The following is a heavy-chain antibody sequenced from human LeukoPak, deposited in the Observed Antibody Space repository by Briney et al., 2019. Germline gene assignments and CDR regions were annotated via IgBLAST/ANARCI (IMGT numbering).Heavy chain of an antibody. J-gene: IGHJ6*03. V-gene: IGHV1-2*02. CDR3: AKDKQLDWAHYYYYYMDV. D-gene: IGHD1-1*01. CDR1: GYTFTGYY. Sequence: LEASVKVSCKASGYTFTGYYIQWVRQAPGQGLEWMGWINPHSGGTNYAQEFQGRVTMTRDTSINTAYMELSRLTSDDTAVYYCAKDKQLDWAHYYYYYMDVWGKGTTVTVSS. CDR2: INPHSGGT.